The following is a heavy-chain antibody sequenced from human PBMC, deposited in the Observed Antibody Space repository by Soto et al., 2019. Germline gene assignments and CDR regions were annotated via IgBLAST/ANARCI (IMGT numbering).Heavy chain of an antibody. D-gene: IGHD2-2*02. V-gene: IGHV1-69*02. CDR2: LIPILGIA. Sequence: QVQLVQSGAEVKKPGSSVKVSCKASGGTFSSYTISWVRQAPGQGLEWMGRLIPILGIANYAQKFQGRVTXNADKPTSTAYMELSSLRSADTAVYYCAMEYCSSTSCYRDHWGQGTLVTVSS. J-gene: IGHJ4*02. CDR1: GGTFSSYT. CDR3: AMEYCSSTSCYRDH.